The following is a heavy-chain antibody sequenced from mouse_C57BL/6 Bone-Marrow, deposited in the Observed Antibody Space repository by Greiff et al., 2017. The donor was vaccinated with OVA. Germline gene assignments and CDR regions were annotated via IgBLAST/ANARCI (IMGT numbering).Heavy chain of an antibody. Sequence: DVHLVESGGDLVKPGGSLKLSCAASGFTFSSYGMSWVRQTPDKRLEWVATISSGGSYTYYPDSVKGRFTISRDNAKNTLYLQMSSLKSEDTAMYYCARHGVVATDYWGQGTTLTVSS. V-gene: IGHV5-6*01. CDR1: GFTFSSYG. CDR2: ISSGGSYT. CDR3: ARHGVVATDY. D-gene: IGHD1-1*01. J-gene: IGHJ2*01.